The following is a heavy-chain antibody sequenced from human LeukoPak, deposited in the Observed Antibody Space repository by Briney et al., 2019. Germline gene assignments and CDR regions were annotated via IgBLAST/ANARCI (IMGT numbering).Heavy chain of an antibody. CDR3: GAGLIGAADYFDY. D-gene: IGHD6-13*01. CDR1: GFTFSSYG. J-gene: IGHJ4*02. Sequence: GGSLRLSCAASGFTFSSYGMSWVRQAPGKGLEWVSAITGSGGSTYYADSVKGRFTISRDNSKNTLYLQMNSLRAEDTAVYYCGAGLIGAADYFDYWGQGTLVTVSS. CDR2: ITGSGGST. V-gene: IGHV3-23*01.